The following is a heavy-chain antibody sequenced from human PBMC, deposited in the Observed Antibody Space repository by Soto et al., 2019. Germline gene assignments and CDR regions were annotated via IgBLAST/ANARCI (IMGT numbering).Heavy chain of an antibody. CDR1: GGSISSYY. V-gene: IGHV4-59*12. CDR2: IYYSGST. Sequence: SETLSLTCTVSGGSISSYYWSWIRQPPGKGLEWIGYIYYSGSTNYNPSLKSRVTISVDKSKNQFSLKLSSVTAADTAVYYCARANYNGWGYDYYYYYYGMDVWGQGTTVTVSS. J-gene: IGHJ6*02. D-gene: IGHD5-12*01. CDR3: ARANYNGWGYDYYYYYYGMDV.